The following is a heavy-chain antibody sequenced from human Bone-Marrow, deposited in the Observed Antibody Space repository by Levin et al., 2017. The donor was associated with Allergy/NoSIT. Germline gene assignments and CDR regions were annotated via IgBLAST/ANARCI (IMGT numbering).Heavy chain of an antibody. J-gene: IGHJ6*02. CDR3: ARDAMVTATMDV. D-gene: IGHD4-23*01. CDR1: GFTFSDVF. Sequence: GESLKISCAASGFTFSDVFLTWIRPAPGKGLEWVSSIRGKSTTLNYADAVKGRFTISRDNAQSSLYLEMNDLRVEDTAVYYCARDAMVTATMDVWGQGTTVTVSS. CDR2: IRGKSTTL. V-gene: IGHV3-11*01.